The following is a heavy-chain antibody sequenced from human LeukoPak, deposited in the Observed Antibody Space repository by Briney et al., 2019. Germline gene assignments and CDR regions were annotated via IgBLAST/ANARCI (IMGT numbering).Heavy chain of an antibody. J-gene: IGHJ3*02. D-gene: IGHD3-22*01. V-gene: IGHV4-4*07. CDR2: IHTSGNT. CDR3: ARALNYYDSSGESDDAFDI. Sequence: PSETLSLTCTVSGGSISTYYWSWIRQPAGKGLEWIGRIHTSGNTDYNPSLKSQVTISVDTSKNQFSLKLSSVTAADTAVYYCARALNYYDSSGESDDAFDIWAKGQWSPSLQ. CDR1: GGSISTYY.